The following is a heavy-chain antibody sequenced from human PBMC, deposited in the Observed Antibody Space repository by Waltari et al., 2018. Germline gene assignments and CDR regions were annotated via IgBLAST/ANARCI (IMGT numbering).Heavy chain of an antibody. J-gene: IGHJ4*02. CDR3: ATDQQGEGDY. V-gene: IGHV1-69-2*01. CDR2: VDPENGET. Sequence: EVQVVQSGAEVKKPGATVKISCKASGYTFTDYYMHWIQQAPGKGLEWMGLVDPENGETIYERKFQDRITMTEETATDTAYMELGSLRSEDTAVYYCATDQQGEGDYWGQGTLVTVSS. D-gene: IGHD1-26*01. CDR1: GYTFTDYY.